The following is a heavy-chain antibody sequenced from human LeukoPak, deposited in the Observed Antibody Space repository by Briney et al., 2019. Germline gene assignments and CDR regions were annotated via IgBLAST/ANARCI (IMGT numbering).Heavy chain of an antibody. CDR1: GYTFTSYD. Sequence: ASVTVSCKASGYTFTSYDINWVRQASGQGLERMAWMNPNNGDTVYAQKFQGRVAVTRNTSISTAYMELSSLRSEDTAVYYCARPPKLGYFDYWGQGTLVTVSS. J-gene: IGHJ4*02. D-gene: IGHD1-26*01. CDR3: ARPPKLGYFDY. CDR2: MNPNNGDT. V-gene: IGHV1-8*01.